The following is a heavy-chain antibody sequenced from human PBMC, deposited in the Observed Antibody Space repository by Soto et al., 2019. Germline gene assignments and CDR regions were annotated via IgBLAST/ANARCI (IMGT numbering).Heavy chain of an antibody. CDR1: GFTVSNYD. CDR2: ITSNGRTI. Sequence: PGGSLRLSCAASGFTVSNYDMVWVRQAPGKGLEWVSFITSNGRTINYVDAVKGRFTISRDDAKNSLYLQMNSLRAEDTAVYYFARDRDIVLMVYASEGFDIWGQGTMVTVSS. J-gene: IGHJ3*02. V-gene: IGHV3-48*01. CDR3: ARDRDIVLMVYASEGFDI. D-gene: IGHD2-8*01.